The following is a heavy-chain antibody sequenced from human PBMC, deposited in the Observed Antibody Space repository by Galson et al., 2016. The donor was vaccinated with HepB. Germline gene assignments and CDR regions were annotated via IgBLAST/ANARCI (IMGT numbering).Heavy chain of an antibody. D-gene: IGHD1-1*01. Sequence: CAISGDSVSDNRVTWNWIRQSPSRGLEWLGRTYSRSRWYDDYAVFVRGRITITPDTSKNQFSLHPRSVTPDDTALYFCARGGYWNDAVLFDPWGQGTLVAVSS. CDR3: ARGGYWNDAVLFDP. J-gene: IGHJ5*02. V-gene: IGHV6-1*01. CDR2: TYSRSRWYD. CDR1: GDSVSDNRVT.